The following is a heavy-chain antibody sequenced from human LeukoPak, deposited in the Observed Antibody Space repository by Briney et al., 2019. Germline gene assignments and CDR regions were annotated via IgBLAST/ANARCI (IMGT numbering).Heavy chain of an antibody. CDR1: GFTFSSYS. V-gene: IGHV3-21*01. CDR2: ISSSSSYI. CDR3: ARGTMVRGVIILSYYFDY. J-gene: IGHJ4*02. D-gene: IGHD3-10*01. Sequence: GGSLRLSCAASGFTFSSYSMNWVRQAPGKGLEWVSSISSSSSYIYYADSVKGRFTISRDNAKNSLYLQMNSLRAEDTAVYYCARGTMVRGVIILSYYFDYWGQGTLVTVSS.